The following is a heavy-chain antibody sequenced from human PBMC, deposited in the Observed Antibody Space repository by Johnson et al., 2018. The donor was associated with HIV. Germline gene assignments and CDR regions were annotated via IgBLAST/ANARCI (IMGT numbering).Heavy chain of an antibody. J-gene: IGHJ3*02. CDR3: ARLRGAFDI. CDR1: GFTFSSYA. Sequence: VQLVESGGGLVQPGGSLRLSCAASGFTFSSYAMSWVRQAPGKGLEWVSAISGSGGSTYYAKSVKGRFTISRENSKNTLYLQMGSLRVEDMAVYYCARLRGAFDIWGQGTMVTGSS. D-gene: IGHD2-21*02. CDR2: ISGSGGST. V-gene: IGHV3-23*04.